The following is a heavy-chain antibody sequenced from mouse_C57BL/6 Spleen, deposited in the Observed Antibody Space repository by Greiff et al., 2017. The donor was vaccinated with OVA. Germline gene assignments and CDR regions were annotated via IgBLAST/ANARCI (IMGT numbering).Heavy chain of an antibody. CDR1: GYSFTDYN. D-gene: IGHD2-1*01. CDR2: INHNYGTT. V-gene: IGHV1-39*01. CDR3: ARTAIYYGNFGDY. J-gene: IGHJ4*01. Sequence: EVKLQESGPELVKPGASVKISCKASGYSFTDYNMNWVKQSNGKSLEWIGVINHNYGTTSYNQKFKGKATLTVDQSSSPAYMQLNSLTSEDSAVYYCARTAIYYGNFGDYWGQGTSVTVSS.